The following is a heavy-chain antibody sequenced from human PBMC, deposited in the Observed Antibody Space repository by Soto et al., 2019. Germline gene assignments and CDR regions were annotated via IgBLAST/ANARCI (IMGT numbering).Heavy chain of an antibody. V-gene: IGHV3-48*02. CDR3: ARSVEGHFDY. D-gene: IGHD6-19*01. J-gene: IGHJ4*02. CDR2: ITSDTKTI. CDR1: GFTFNIYS. Sequence: EVQLVESGAPLPQRRGSLRLSCAASGFTFNIYSMNWVRQAPGKGLEWFSYITSDTKTIKYADSVKGRFTISRDNAKNSVYLQMNSLRDEDTAVYYCARSVEGHFDYWGQGTVVTVSS.